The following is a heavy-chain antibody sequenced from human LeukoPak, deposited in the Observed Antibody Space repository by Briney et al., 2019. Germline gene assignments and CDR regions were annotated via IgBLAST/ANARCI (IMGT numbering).Heavy chain of an antibody. CDR2: IIPILGIA. V-gene: IGHV1-69*04. D-gene: IGHD3-22*01. CDR3: ASPRWYYDSSGYLFDY. Sequence: GASVKVSCKASGGTFSSYAISWVRQAPGQGLEWMGRIIPILGIANYAQKFQGRVTITADKSTSTACMELSSLRSEDTAVYYCASPRWYYDSSGYLFDYWGQGTLVTVSS. J-gene: IGHJ4*02. CDR1: GGTFSSYA.